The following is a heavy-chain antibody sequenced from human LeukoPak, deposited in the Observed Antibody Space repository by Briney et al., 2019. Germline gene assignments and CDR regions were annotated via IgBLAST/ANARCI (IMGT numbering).Heavy chain of an antibody. D-gene: IGHD3-10*02. CDR2: ISSSGSTI. V-gene: IGHV3-48*03. Sequence: GGSLRLSCAASGFTFSSYEMNWVRQAPGKGLEWVSYISSSGSTIYYADSVKCRFTISRDNAKNSLYLQMNSLRAEDTAVYYCAELGITMIGGVWGKGTTVTVSS. CDR3: AELGITMIGGV. CDR1: GFTFSSYE. J-gene: IGHJ6*04.